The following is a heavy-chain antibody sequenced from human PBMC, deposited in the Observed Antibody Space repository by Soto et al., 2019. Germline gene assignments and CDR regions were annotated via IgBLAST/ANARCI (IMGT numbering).Heavy chain of an antibody. J-gene: IGHJ4*02. Sequence: VQLVESGGGVVQPGRSLRLSCAASGFTFSDYAMHWVRQAPGKGLEWVAVVSHDGRNTHYADSVKGRFTISRDSSKNTVSLEMTSLRAEETAVYYCAKGGRQWLVTSDFNYWGQGSLVTVSS. CDR2: VSHDGRNT. CDR1: GFTFSDYA. D-gene: IGHD6-19*01. CDR3: AKGGRQWLVTSDFNY. V-gene: IGHV3-30*18.